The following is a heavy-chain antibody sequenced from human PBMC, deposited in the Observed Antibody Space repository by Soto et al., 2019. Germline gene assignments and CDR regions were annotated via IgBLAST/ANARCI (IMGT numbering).Heavy chain of an antibody. J-gene: IGHJ4*02. Sequence: PGGSLRLSCAASGFTFRSYWMQWVRQAPGKGLVWVSWINSDGSSTSYADSVKGRFTISRDNAKNTLYLQMNSLRAGDTVVYYCASGGSSLNFDSWGQGTLVTVSS. CDR3: ASGGSSLNFDS. CDR2: INSDGSST. D-gene: IGHD6-6*01. CDR1: GFTFRSYW. V-gene: IGHV3-74*01.